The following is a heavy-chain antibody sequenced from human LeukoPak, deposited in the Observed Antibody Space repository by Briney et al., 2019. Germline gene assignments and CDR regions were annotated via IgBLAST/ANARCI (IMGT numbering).Heavy chain of an antibody. V-gene: IGHV3-30*02. CDR3: ARDRVGTGYYYYYMDV. D-gene: IGHD3-16*01. CDR2: IRYDGSNK. J-gene: IGHJ6*03. Sequence: SGGSLRLSCAASGFTFSSYGMHWVRQAPGKGLEWVAFIRYDGSNKYYADSVKGRFTISRDNSKNTLYLQMNSLRDEDTAVYYCARDRVGTGYYYYYMDVWGKGTTVTVSS. CDR1: GFTFSSYG.